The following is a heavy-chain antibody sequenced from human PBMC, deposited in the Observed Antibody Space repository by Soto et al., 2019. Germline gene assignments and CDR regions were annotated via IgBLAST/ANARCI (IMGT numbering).Heavy chain of an antibody. CDR3: AHRSRGYAYYLDQ. D-gene: IGHD5-12*01. CDR1: GFSLSTRGVG. CDR2: IFWDDDK. V-gene: IGHV2-5*02. J-gene: IGHJ4*02. Sequence: QITLKESGPTLVKPTQTLTLTCSFSGFSLSTRGVGVGWIRQPPGKALEWLALIFWDDDKWYSPSLRSRLTIPXDXXKNQVVLTMPNMAPVDTATYYCAHRSRGYAYYLDQWGQGTLVTVSS.